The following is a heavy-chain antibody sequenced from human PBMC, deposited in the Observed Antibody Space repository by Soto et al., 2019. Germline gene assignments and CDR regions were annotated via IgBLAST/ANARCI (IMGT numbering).Heavy chain of an antibody. J-gene: IGHJ5*02. CDR1: GYSFTNND. Sequence: GASVKVSCKASGYSFTNNDVTWVRQATGQGLEWMGWMNPGSGDTGYAQKFQGRVTMTRDISIATAYMELSSLRSDDTAIYNCAKIATFCSLNWFDPWGQGTLVTVS. V-gene: IGHV1-8*01. D-gene: IGHD3-10*02. CDR3: AKIATFCSLNWFDP. CDR2: MNPGSGDT.